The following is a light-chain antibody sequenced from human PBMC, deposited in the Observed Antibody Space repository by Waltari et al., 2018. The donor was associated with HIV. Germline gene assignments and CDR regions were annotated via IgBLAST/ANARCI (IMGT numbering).Light chain of an antibody. CDR2: GAS. Sequence: EIVMTQSPATLSVSPGEGVTLPCRARQNVITNLSWYQQKPGQAPSRLIYGASTRASGIPARFTGGGSGSDFTLTINSLQSEDCGLYYCQQYNGWPRTFGQGTKV. CDR1: QNVITN. CDR3: QQYNGWPRT. V-gene: IGKV3-15*01. J-gene: IGKJ1*01.